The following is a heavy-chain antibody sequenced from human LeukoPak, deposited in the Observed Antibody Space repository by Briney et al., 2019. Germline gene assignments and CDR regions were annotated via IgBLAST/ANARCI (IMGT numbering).Heavy chain of an antibody. CDR3: AGPTPSAGYSSGAFDY. CDR2: IYYSGST. V-gene: IGHV4-39*01. D-gene: IGHD6-19*01. CDR1: GGSISSSSYY. J-gene: IGHJ4*02. Sequence: SETLSLTCTVSGGSISSSSYYWGWIRQPPGKGLVWIGSIYYSGSTYYNPSLKSRVTISVDTSKNQFSLKLSSVTAADTAVYYCAGPTPSAGYSSGAFDYWGQGTLVTVSS.